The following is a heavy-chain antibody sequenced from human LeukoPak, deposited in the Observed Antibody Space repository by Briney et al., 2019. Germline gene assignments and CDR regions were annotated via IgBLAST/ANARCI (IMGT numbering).Heavy chain of an antibody. Sequence: ATVKVFCKVSVYTFSRFGTGCVSHSPGQGLEWMGWISAYNGETNYAQKSRGRVTMTTDTSTSTAYMELRSLRSDDTAVYYCARDSWGRRWYYDYVWGARDWYFDLWGRGTLVTVSS. CDR3: ARDSWGRRWYYDYVWGARDWYFDL. V-gene: IGHV1-18*01. CDR2: ISAYNGET. D-gene: IGHD3-16*01. CDR1: VYTFSRFG. J-gene: IGHJ2*01.